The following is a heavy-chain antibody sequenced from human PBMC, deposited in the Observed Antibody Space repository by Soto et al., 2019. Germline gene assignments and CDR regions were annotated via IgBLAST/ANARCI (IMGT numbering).Heavy chain of an antibody. V-gene: IGHV3-23*01. J-gene: IGHJ4*02. Sequence: LRLSCAASGFTFSSYAMSWVRQAPGKGLEWVSAISGSGANTYYADSVKGRFTISRDNSKNTLYLQMNSLRAEDSAMYYCVRERSGYSYADSWGQGTLVTVSS. CDR3: VRERSGYSYADS. CDR2: ISGSGANT. CDR1: GFTFSSYA. D-gene: IGHD5-18*01.